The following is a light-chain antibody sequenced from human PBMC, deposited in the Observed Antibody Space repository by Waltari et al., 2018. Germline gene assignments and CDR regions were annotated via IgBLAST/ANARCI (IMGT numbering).Light chain of an antibody. CDR3: NSRDTRGNHFVV. CDR2: DKD. J-gene: IGLJ2*01. Sequence: SSELTQDPAVSVALGQTVRITCQGDHLRSYFVSWYQQKPGQAPRLVIYDKDNRPSGIPERFSGSSSGDIASLSITGAQAEDEADYYCNSRDTRGNHFVVFGGGTKLTVL. V-gene: IGLV3-19*01. CDR1: HLRSYF.